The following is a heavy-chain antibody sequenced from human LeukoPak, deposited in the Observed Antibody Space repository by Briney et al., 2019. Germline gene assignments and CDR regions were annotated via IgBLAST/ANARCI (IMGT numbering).Heavy chain of an antibody. CDR3: ARDPYAYDSRGYYPY. CDR2: ISYDGSDK. D-gene: IGHD3-22*01. J-gene: IGHJ4*02. V-gene: IGHV3-30*04. Sequence: PGGSLRLSCAASGFTFSSYAIHWVRQAPGKGLEWVAVISYDGSDKYYADSVKGRFTISRINPKNTLYLQMNSLRDEDTAVYYCARDPYAYDSRGYYPYWGQGILVTVRS. CDR1: GFTFSSYA.